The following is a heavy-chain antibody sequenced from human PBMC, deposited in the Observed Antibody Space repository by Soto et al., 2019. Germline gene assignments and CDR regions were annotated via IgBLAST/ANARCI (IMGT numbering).Heavy chain of an antibody. CDR1: GGSISSYY. CDR2: IYYSGST. CDR3: ASLPLYTFPGPVPPADY. V-gene: IGHV4-59*08. J-gene: IGHJ4*02. D-gene: IGHD4-17*01. Sequence: QVQLQESGPGLVKPSETLSLTCTVSGGSISSYYWSWIRQPPGKGLEWIGYIYYSGSTNYNPSLKWRVTISVDTSKTQFSLKLSSVTAADTAVYYCASLPLYTFPGPVPPADYWGPGTLVTVSS.